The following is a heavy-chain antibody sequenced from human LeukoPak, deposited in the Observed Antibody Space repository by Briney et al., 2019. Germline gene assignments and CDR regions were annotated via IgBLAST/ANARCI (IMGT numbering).Heavy chain of an antibody. D-gene: IGHD3-22*01. J-gene: IGHJ4*02. CDR2: IKQDGSEK. CDR1: GFTFSDYW. V-gene: IGHV3-7*03. CDR3: AKDYSTLILVVVLDY. Sequence: PGGSLRLSCASSGFTFSDYWMSWVRQAPGKGLEWVANIKQDGSEKYYVDSVKGRFTISRDNSRNTLYLQMNSLRVEDTAVYYCAKDYSTLILVVVLDYWGRGSLVTVSS.